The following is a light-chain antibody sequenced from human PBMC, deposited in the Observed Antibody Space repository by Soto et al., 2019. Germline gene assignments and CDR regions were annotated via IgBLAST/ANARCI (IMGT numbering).Light chain of an antibody. Sequence: DIQLTQSPSTLSASVGDRVTLTCRAAQSLNSRLAWYQHRPGKAPRLLIYDASTLESGVPSRFSGSGSGTEFSLTISSLQPEDFATYYCQQYYSYPITFGQGTRLEIK. CDR2: DAS. CDR1: QSLNSR. CDR3: QQYYSYPIT. J-gene: IGKJ5*01. V-gene: IGKV1-5*01.